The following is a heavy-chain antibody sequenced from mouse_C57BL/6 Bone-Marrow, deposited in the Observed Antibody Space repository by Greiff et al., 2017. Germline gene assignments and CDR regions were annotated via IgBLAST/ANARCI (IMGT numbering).Heavy chain of an antibody. V-gene: IGHV1-55*01. CDR1: GYTFTSYW. CDR2: IYPGSGST. Sequence: QVQLQQPGAELVKPGASVKMSCKASGYTFTSYWITWVKQRPGQGLEWIGDIYPGSGSTNYNEKFTSKATLTVDTSSSTAYMQLSSLTSEDSAVYYCAREGVYYDYDAFDYWGQGTTLPVSS. J-gene: IGHJ2*01. D-gene: IGHD2-4*01. CDR3: AREGVYYDYDAFDY.